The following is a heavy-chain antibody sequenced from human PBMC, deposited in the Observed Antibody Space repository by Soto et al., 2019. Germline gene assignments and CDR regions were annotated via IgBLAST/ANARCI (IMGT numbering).Heavy chain of an antibody. V-gene: IGHV4-31*03. CDR3: ARGGQEDNXFDP. J-gene: IGHJ5*02. CDR2: IFHSGST. CDR1: GSSITSGGHY. Sequence: SETLSLTCTVSGSSITSGGHYWGWIRQLPGKGLEWIAYIFHSGSTSYNPSLKSRLTISVDTSKNQFSLKLSSVTAADTAVYYRARGGQEDNXFDPWGQGPLVTVSS.